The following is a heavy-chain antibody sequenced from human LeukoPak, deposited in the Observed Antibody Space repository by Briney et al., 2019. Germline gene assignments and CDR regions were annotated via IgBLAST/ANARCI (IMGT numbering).Heavy chain of an antibody. Sequence: SETLFLTCAVSGYSISSGYYWGWIRQPPGKGLEWIGSIYHSGSTYYNPSLKSRVTISVDTSKNQFSLKLSSVTAADTAVYYCVRHLYGSGFDPWGQGTLVTVSS. CDR1: GYSISSGYY. D-gene: IGHD4-17*01. CDR2: IYHSGST. J-gene: IGHJ5*02. CDR3: VRHLYGSGFDP. V-gene: IGHV4-38-2*01.